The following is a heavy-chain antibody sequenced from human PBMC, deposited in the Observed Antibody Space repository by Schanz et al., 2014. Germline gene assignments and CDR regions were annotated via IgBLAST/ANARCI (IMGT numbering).Heavy chain of an antibody. CDR2: ISSNGGST. V-gene: IGHV3-64*04. CDR3: ARAVATIRADSFDI. D-gene: IGHD5-12*01. J-gene: IGHJ3*02. Sequence: VQLVESGGGLVQPGGSLRLSCSASGFTFSSYSMYWVRQAPGKGLEYVSVISSNGGSTDFADSVKGRFTISRDNAKNSLYLQMNSLRAEDTAVYYCARAVATIRADSFDIWGQRTIVAVSS. CDR1: GFTFSSYS.